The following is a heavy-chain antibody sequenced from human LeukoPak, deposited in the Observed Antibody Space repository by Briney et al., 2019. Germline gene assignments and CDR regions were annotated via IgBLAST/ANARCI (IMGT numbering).Heavy chain of an antibody. D-gene: IGHD1-26*01. CDR2: TSGSGDNT. CDR1: GFTFSSYA. CDR3: AKDRTVGASYWYFDL. J-gene: IGHJ2*01. V-gene: IGHV3-23*01. Sequence: GGSLRLSCAASGFTFSSYAMSWVRQAPGKGLEWVSSTSGSGDNTYYADSVKGPFTISRASSKNTLFLHMNTLRAEDTAIYYCAKDRTVGASYWYFDLWGRGTLVTVSS.